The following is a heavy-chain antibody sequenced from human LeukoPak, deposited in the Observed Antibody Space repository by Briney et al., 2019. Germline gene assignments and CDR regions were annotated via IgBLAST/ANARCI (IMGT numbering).Heavy chain of an antibody. V-gene: IGHV1-8*03. J-gene: IGHJ6*03. D-gene: IGHD3-3*01. CDR2: MNPNSGNT. CDR1: GYTFTSYD. CDR3: ARLNYDFWSGYYVAHYYYMDV. Sequence: GASVTVSCKASGYTFTSYDINWVRQATGQGLEWMGWMNPNSGNTGYAQKFQGRVTITRNTSISTAYMELSSLRSEDTAVYYCARLNYDFWSGYYVAHYYYMDVWGKGTTVTVSS.